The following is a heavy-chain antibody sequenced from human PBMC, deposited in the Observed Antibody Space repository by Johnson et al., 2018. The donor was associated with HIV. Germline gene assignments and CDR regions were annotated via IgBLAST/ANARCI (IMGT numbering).Heavy chain of an antibody. Sequence: QVHLVESGGGLVKPGGSLRLSCAASGFTFSDYYMSWIRQAPGKGLEWVSYISSSGETRYYADSVKGRFTLSRDNAKNSLYLQMNDLRAEDTAVYYCVRQYELYGYAFDLWGQGTVVTVSS. CDR1: GFTFSDYY. CDR3: VRQYELYGYAFDL. V-gene: IGHV3-11*01. CDR2: ISSSGETR. D-gene: IGHD5-18*01. J-gene: IGHJ3*01.